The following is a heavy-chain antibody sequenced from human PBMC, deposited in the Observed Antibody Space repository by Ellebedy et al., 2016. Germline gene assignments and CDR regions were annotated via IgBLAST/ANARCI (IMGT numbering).Heavy chain of an antibody. CDR2: NDVGNGHA. Sequence: ASVKVSCKASGYTFTAYVIHWVRQAPGQRLEWMGYNDVGNGHAKYSQNFQGRVSFTRDTSATTAYMELSSLKSEDTGVYYCTKKAPPGPEPYDHWGQGTLVTVSS. CDR1: GYTFTAYV. J-gene: IGHJ4*02. D-gene: IGHD1-14*01. V-gene: IGHV1-3*01. CDR3: TKKAPPGPEPYDH.